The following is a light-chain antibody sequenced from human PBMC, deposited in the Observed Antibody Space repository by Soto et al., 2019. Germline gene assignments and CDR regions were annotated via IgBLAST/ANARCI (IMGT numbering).Light chain of an antibody. CDR1: QSVSSN. CDR2: DAS. CDR3: QQRSNWQGAT. Sequence: IVMTQSPATLSVSPGERATPSCRASQSVSSNLAWYQQKPGQAPRLLIYDASNRATGIPARFNGSGSGTDFTLTIGSLEPEDFAVYYCQQRSNWQGATFGGGTKVDIK. V-gene: IGKV3D-11*02. J-gene: IGKJ4*01.